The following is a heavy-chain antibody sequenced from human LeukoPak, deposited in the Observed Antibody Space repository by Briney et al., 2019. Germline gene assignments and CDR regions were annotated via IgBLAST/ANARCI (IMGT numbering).Heavy chain of an antibody. CDR2: LHADGVEQ. V-gene: IGHV3-7*01. Sequence: GGSLRLSCAASGFSLSGYWMTWVRQAPGKGLEWVARLHADGVEQNYVDSVTGRFTMSRDNAKNSLDLQMNSLRVEDMAVYYCARGGYSFDYLGQGTLVAVSS. CDR3: ARGGYSFDY. D-gene: IGHD5-18*01. J-gene: IGHJ4*02. CDR1: GFSLSGYW.